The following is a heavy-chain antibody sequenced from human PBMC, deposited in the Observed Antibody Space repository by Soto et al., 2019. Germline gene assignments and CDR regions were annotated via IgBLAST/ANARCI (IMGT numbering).Heavy chain of an antibody. CDR3: ASINCSSTSCHYYFDY. CDR2: IYYSGST. D-gene: IGHD2-2*01. J-gene: IGHJ4*02. V-gene: IGHV4-31*03. CDR1: GGSISSGGYY. Sequence: TLSLTCTVSGGSISSGGYYWSWIRQHPGKGLEWIGYIYYSGSTYYNPSLKSRVTISVDTSKNQFSLRLSSVTAADTAVYYCASINCSSTSCHYYFDYWGQGTLVTVSS.